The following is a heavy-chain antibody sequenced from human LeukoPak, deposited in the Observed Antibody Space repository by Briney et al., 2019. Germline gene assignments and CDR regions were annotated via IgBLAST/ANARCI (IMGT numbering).Heavy chain of an antibody. V-gene: IGHV7-4-1*02. CDR2: INIDTGNP. D-gene: IGHD6-13*01. J-gene: IGHJ4*02. Sequence: ASVKVSCRASAYSFPTYAINWVRQVPGQGLEWVGWINIDTGNPTYAQDFTGRFVFSLDTSVSTAYLQISSLKAEDTAVYYCAREGEGEQQLTLDYWGQGTLVTVSS. CDR3: AREGEGEQQLTLDY. CDR1: AYSFPTYA.